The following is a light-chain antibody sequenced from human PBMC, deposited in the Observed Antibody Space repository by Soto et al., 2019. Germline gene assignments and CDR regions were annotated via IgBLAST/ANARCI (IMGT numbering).Light chain of an antibody. CDR1: QNIGIF. J-gene: IGKJ2*01. CDR3: QQADTPPFT. CDR2: AAS. V-gene: IGKV1-39*01. Sequence: DIQMTQSPSSLSASIGARVTISCRARQNIGIFLSLFQQRPGEAPKLLVFAASTLQSGVPSRFSGAGSGTDFTLTISSLQPGDFATYYCQQADTPPFTFGRGTKVDIK.